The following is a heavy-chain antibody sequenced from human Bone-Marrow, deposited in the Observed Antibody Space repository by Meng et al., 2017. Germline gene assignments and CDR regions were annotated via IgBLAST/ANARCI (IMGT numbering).Heavy chain of an antibody. CDR3: ARSLGLQPTNWYFDL. V-gene: IGHV1-69*01. Sequence: VLLWQCELEVKGPGAVMPFGSMSSGYTFTSYAISRVRWAPGQGLDWMRGMMPILGTANYAQKCHGRVTITADESTRTAYMELISLRSEDTAVYDCARSLGLQPTNWYFDLWGHGTLVTVSS. CDR2: MMPILGTA. D-gene: IGHD1-7*01. CDR1: GYTFTSYA. J-gene: IGHJ2*01.